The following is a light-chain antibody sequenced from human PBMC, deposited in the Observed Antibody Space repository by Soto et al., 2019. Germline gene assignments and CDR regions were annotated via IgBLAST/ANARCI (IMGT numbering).Light chain of an antibody. CDR1: QSVSSYY. CDR3: QQYGSSPRT. J-gene: IGKJ1*01. Sequence: EIVLTQSPGTLSLPPGERATLSCRASQSVSSYYLAWYQQKPGQAPRLLIYGASSRATGIPDRFSGSGSGTDFTLTISRLEPEDFAVYYCQQYGSSPRTFGQGTKVEIK. CDR2: GAS. V-gene: IGKV3-20*01.